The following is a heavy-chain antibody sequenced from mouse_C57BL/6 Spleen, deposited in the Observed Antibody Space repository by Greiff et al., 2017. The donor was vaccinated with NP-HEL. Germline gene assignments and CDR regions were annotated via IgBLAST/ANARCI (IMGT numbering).Heavy chain of an antibody. Sequence: EVQLQQSGPELVKPGASVKISCKASGYTFTDYYMNWVKQSHGKSLEWIGDINPNNGGTSYNQKFKGKATLTVDKSSSTAYMELRSLTSEDSAVYYCARPTTVVATGYFDVWGTGTTVTVSS. D-gene: IGHD1-1*01. CDR2: INPNNGGT. CDR1: GYTFTDYY. V-gene: IGHV1-26*01. CDR3: ARPTTVVATGYFDV. J-gene: IGHJ1*03.